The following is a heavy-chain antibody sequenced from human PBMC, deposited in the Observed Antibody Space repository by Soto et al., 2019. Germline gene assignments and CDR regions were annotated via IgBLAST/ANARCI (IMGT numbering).Heavy chain of an antibody. CDR1: GYTLTSYG. J-gene: IGHJ3*02. CDR3: AGVTTVATERAVEN. D-gene: IGHD4-17*01. V-gene: IGHV1-18*01. Sequence: QVQLVQSGAEVKKPGASVKVSCKASGYTLTSYGISWVRQAPGQGLEWMGWISAYNGNTNYAQKLQGRVTMTTDTSRSTANMEVRSLGADDTAVYNCAGVTTVATERAVENWGQGTMVTVSS. CDR2: ISAYNGNT.